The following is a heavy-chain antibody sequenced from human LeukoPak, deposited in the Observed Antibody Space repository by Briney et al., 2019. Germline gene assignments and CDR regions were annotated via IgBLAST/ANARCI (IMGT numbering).Heavy chain of an antibody. CDR1: GFTFSSYA. CDR2: ISGSGGST. V-gene: IGHV3-23*01. CDR3: ARSTNVYSSGWYEDY. J-gene: IGHJ4*02. D-gene: IGHD6-19*01. Sequence: GGSLRLSCAASGFTFSSYAMSWVRQAPGKGLEWVSAISGSGGSTYYADSVKGRFTISRDNSKNTLYLQMNSLRAEDTAVYYCARSTNVYSSGWYEDYWGQGTLVTVSS.